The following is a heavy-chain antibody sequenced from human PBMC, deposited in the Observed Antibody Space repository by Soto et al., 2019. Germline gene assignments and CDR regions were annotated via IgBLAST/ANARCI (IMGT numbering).Heavy chain of an antibody. Sequence: GGSLRLSCAASGFTFSSYWMSWVRQAPGKGLEWVANIKQDGSEKYYVDSVKGRFTISRDNAKNSLYLQMNSLRAEDTAVYYCARAPPPLTWYYYDSSGYYHFDYWGQGTLVTVLL. CDR2: IKQDGSEK. D-gene: IGHD3-22*01. J-gene: IGHJ4*02. CDR1: GFTFSSYW. CDR3: ARAPPPLTWYYYDSSGYYHFDY. V-gene: IGHV3-7*01.